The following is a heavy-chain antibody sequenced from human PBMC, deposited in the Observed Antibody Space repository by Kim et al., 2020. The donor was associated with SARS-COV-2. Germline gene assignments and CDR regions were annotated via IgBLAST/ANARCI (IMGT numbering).Heavy chain of an antibody. V-gene: IGHV3-30*18. D-gene: IGHD2-15*01. CDR1: GFTFSSYG. Sequence: GGSLRLSCAASGFTFSSYGMHWVRQAPGKGLEWVAVISYDGSNKYYADSVKGRFTISRDNSKNTLYLQMNSLRAEDTAVYYCAKESCCSGGSCYLPYYYFYYGMDVWARKTRVTVS. CDR3: AKESCCSGGSCYLPYYYFYYGMDV. CDR2: ISYDGSNK. J-gene: IGHJ6*02.